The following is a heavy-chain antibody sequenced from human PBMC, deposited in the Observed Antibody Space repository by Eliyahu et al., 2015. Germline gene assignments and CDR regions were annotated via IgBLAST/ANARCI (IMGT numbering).Heavy chain of an antibody. J-gene: IGHJ4*02. CDR1: GXPFXSXA. Sequence: EVQLLESGGGLVQPGGSLRLSCAASGXPFXSXAMSWVRQAPGKGLEWVSAISGSGGSTYYADSVKGRFTISRDNSKNTLYLQMNSLRAEDTAVYYCAKRWWANQLWFGGVDYWGQGTLVTVSS. CDR3: AKRWWANQLWFGGVDY. D-gene: IGHD3-10*01. V-gene: IGHV3-23*01. CDR2: ISGSGGST.